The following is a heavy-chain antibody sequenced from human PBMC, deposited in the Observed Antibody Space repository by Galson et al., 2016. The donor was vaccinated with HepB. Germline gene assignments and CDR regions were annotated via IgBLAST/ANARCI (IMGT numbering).Heavy chain of an antibody. CDR3: AKGGPGSGSFWAGN. CDR1: GFSITIDA. V-gene: IGHV3-23*01. D-gene: IGHD3-10*01. CDR2: ISGSGVVI. Sequence: LRLSCAASGFSITIDAMSWVRQAPGKGLEWVSGISGSGVVIYYADSVKGRFTISRDNSKNVLYLQMNSLRGDDTARYYCAKGGPGSGSFWAGNWGQGILVTVSS. J-gene: IGHJ4*02.